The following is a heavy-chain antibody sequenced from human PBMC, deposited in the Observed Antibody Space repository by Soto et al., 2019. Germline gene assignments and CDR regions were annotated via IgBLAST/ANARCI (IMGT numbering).Heavy chain of an antibody. D-gene: IGHD4-17*01. Sequence: QLQLQESGPGLVKPSETLSLTCTLSGGSISTYYWSWIRQPPGKGLEWIGHIYCNGRTKYNPSLKSRVTISLDTSKNHFSLRLNSVTAADTAVYYCARDNTVTSLHWFDPWGQGTLVSVSP. V-gene: IGHV4-59*01. J-gene: IGHJ5*02. CDR3: ARDNTVTSLHWFDP. CDR1: GGSISTYY. CDR2: IYCNGRT.